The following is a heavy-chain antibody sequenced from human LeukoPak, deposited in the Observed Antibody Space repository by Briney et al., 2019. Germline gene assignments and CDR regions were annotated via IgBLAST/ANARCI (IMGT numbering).Heavy chain of an antibody. D-gene: IGHD2-15*01. CDR2: INGNDGST. CDR1: GFIFSNYA. J-gene: IGHJ4*02. Sequence: HSGGSLRLSCAASGFIFSNYAMTWVRQAPGKGLEWVSSINGNDGSTYYADSVKGRFTISRDNSKNTLYLQMNSLRAGDTAVYYCAKHNKGYYGSYVDYWGQGTLVTVSS. CDR3: AKHNKGYYGSYVDY. V-gene: IGHV3-23*01.